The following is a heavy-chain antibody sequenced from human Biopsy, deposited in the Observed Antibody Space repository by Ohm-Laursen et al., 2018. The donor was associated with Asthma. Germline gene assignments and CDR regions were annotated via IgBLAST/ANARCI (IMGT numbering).Heavy chain of an antibody. CDR1: GDSINSGGLS. Sequence: TLSLTCAVSGDSINSGGLSGDWIPQPPGEGLGWVSFLFHSGTTHYNPSLKSRVTISVYRSKRQFSLKVNSVTAADTAVYYCARMITMIQAANYYSYAMDVWGQGTTVTVSS. CDR3: ARMITMIQAANYYSYAMDV. D-gene: IGHD3-22*01. J-gene: IGHJ6*02. V-gene: IGHV4-30-2*01. CDR2: LFHSGTT.